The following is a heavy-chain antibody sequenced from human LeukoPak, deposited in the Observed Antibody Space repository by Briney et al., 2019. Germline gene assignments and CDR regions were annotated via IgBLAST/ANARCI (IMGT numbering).Heavy chain of an antibody. J-gene: IGHJ4*02. CDR2: IIPTFGTA. CDR1: GGTFSSYA. Sequence: SVKVSCKASGGTFSSYAISWVRQAPGQGLEWMGGIIPTFGTANYAQKFQGRVTITADESTSTAYMELSSLRSEVTAVYYCARGKHDYGDSYFDYWGQGTLVTVSS. V-gene: IGHV1-69*13. D-gene: IGHD4-17*01. CDR3: ARGKHDYGDSYFDY.